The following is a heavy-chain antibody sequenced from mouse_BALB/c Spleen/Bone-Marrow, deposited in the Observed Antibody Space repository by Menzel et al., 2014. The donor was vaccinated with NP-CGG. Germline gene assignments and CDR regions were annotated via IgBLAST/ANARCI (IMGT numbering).Heavy chain of an antibody. CDR1: EFSLNTYGIG. CDR3: AQRDGYYFDF. Sequence: KESGPKLFQRSQTLNLSCSFNEFSLNTYGIGVGWIRQPSGNGLEWLAHIWWNDPKYYFTALRTRLTISKDPSNNQVILKSASVDTADTATYYCAQRDGYYFDFFCEATTPTVST. CDR2: IWWNDPK. D-gene: IGHD2-2*01. V-gene: IGHV8-11*01. J-gene: IGHJ2*01.